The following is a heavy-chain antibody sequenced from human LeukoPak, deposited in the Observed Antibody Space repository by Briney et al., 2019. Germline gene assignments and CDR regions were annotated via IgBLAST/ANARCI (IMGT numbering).Heavy chain of an antibody. CDR1: GGSISSSRYY. J-gene: IGHJ4*02. CDR3: ARLYYDSSGYYQICYF. CDR2: IYYSGST. D-gene: IGHD3-22*01. V-gene: IGHV4-39*01. Sequence: SETLSLTCTVSGGSISSSRYYWGWIRQPPGKGLEWIGSIYYSGSTYYNPSLKSRVTISVDTSKNQFSLNLSSVTAADTAVYYCARLYYDSSGYYQICYFWGQGTLVTVSS.